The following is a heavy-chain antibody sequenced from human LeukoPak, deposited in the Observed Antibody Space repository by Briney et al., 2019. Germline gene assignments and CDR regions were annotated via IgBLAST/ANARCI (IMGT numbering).Heavy chain of an antibody. CDR3: ARGETSSYDY. V-gene: IGHV3-53*01. D-gene: IGHD2-2*01. CDR1: GFTFSSYA. Sequence: PGGSLRLSCSTSGFTFSSYAMHWIRQAPGKGLEWVSVIYSGGNTYYADSVKGRFTISRDNSKNTVYLQMNSLRAEDTAVYYCARGETSSYDYWGQGTLVTVSS. CDR2: IYSGGNT. J-gene: IGHJ4*02.